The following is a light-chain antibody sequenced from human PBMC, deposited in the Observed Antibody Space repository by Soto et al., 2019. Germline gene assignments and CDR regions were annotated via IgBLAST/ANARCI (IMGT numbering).Light chain of an antibody. CDR3: QQYNNWPQT. V-gene: IGKV3-15*01. Sequence: EIVMTQSPATLSVSPGERATLSCRASQSVSSNLAWYQQKPAQAPRLLIYGASTRATGIPARFSGSGSATAFTLPISSLKSEDFAGYYCQQYNNWPQTFGQGTKVDIK. CDR1: QSVSSN. J-gene: IGKJ1*01. CDR2: GAS.